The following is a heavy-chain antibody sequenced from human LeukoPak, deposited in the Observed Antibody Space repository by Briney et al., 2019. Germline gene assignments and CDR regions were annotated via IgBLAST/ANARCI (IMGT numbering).Heavy chain of an antibody. J-gene: IGHJ4*02. Sequence: GGSLRLSCAASGFTFSSYAMSWVRQAPGEGLEWVSAISGSGGSTYYADSVKGRFTISRDNSKNTLYLQMNSLRAEDTAVYYCAKVATSGSIVGYFDYWGQGTLVTVSS. CDR1: GFTFSSYA. V-gene: IGHV3-23*01. CDR3: AKVATSGSIVGYFDY. CDR2: ISGSGGST. D-gene: IGHD1-26*01.